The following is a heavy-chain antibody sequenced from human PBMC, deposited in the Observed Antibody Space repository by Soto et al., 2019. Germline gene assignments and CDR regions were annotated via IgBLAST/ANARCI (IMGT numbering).Heavy chain of an antibody. CDR2: TYYRSRWYS. Sequence: SQTLSLTCVGSGDTVSSNSVAWNWVRQSPPRGLEWLGRTYYRSRWYSDYAVSVRSRIDINADTSKNQVSLQLNSVTPEDTAEYYCARSEEDSDYYYYGMDVWGQGTTVTVSS. D-gene: IGHD2-15*01. CDR1: GDTVSSNSVA. CDR3: ARSEEDSDYYYYGMDV. J-gene: IGHJ6*02. V-gene: IGHV6-1*01.